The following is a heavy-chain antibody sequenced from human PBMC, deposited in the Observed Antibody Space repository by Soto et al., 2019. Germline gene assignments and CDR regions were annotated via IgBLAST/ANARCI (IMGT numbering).Heavy chain of an antibody. J-gene: IGHJ4*02. CDR1: GYTFTGYY. Sequence: SVKVSCKASGYTFTGYYMHWVRQAPGQGLEWMGWIIPIFGTANYAQKFQGRVTITADESTSTAYMELSSLRSEDTAVYYCARARERAVAGLYFDYWGQGTLVTVSS. D-gene: IGHD6-19*01. V-gene: IGHV1-69*13. CDR2: IIPIFGTA. CDR3: ARARERAVAGLYFDY.